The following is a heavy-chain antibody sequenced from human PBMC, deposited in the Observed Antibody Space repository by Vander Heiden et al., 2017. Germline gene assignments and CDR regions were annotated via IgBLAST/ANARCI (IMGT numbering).Heavy chain of an antibody. V-gene: IGHV4-61*01. Sequence: QIQLQESGPGLVKPSETLSLTCTVPGGSVSNGNYYWSWIRPPPGKELGYFAFIYHGGVTGYTPPPKGRAPIQVDRPKTQFPWEFGLLMAADTAVYYCARLNYSARSGTIYGLPLDYWAQETWSPSPQ. J-gene: IGHJ4*01. D-gene: IGHD3-3*02. CDR3: ARLNYSARSGTIYGLPLDY. CDR2: IYHGGVT. CDR1: GGSVSNGNYY.